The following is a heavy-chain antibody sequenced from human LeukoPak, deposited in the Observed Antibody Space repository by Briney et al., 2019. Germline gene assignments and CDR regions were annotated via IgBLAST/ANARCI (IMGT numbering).Heavy chain of an antibody. V-gene: IGHV3-66*01. CDR3: VRASQWLAFDN. CDR2: IYDGGHT. Sequence: GGSLRLSCAVSRFTVSTSYMNWVRQAPGKGLEWVSVIYDGGHTNYADSVRGRFTISRDNSKNTVCLQMNSLRADDTAVYFCVRASQWLAFDNWGQGTLVTVSS. D-gene: IGHD6-19*01. J-gene: IGHJ4*02. CDR1: RFTVSTSY.